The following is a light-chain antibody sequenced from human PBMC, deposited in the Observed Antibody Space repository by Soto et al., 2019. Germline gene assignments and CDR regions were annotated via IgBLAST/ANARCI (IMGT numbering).Light chain of an antibody. J-gene: IGKJ1*01. CDR1: QSISTW. V-gene: IGKV1-5*01. CDR3: QHYADSLWT. CDR2: DAS. Sequence: DIQMTQSPSTLSASVGDRVIITCRASQSISTWLAWYQHKPGKAPKLLISDASNLESGVPFRFTGSGSGTEFSLAINSLQPDDSATYYCQHYADSLWTFGQGTKVEIK.